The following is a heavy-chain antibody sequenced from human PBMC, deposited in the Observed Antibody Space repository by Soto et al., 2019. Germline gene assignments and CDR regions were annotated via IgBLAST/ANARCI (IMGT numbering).Heavy chain of an antibody. V-gene: IGHV2-5*02. D-gene: IGHD2-8*02. CDR1: GFSLTTSGVG. CDR2: IFWDNDK. J-gene: IGHJ4*02. Sequence: QITLKESGPTLVKPTQTLTLTCSFSGFSLTTSGVGVGWIRQPPGKALEWLALIFWDNDKRYSPSLKNRLTVTKDTSKTQVVLTMTNMDPVDTATYYCARGTQPTTLGVFASWGQGTLVTVSS. CDR3: ARGTQPTTLGVFAS.